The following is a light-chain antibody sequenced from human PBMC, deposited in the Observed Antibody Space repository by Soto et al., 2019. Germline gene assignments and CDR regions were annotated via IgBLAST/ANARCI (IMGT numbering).Light chain of an antibody. V-gene: IGLV4-69*01. CDR3: QTWGTGIQV. CDR1: SGHNNYA. J-gene: IGLJ3*02. Sequence: QAVVTQSPSASASLGASVKLTCTLSSGHNNYAIARHQQQPEKGPRYLMKLNSDGSHSKGDGIPDRFSGSSSGAERYLTISNLQSEDEADDYCQTWGTGIQVFGGGTKLTVL. CDR2: LNSDGSH.